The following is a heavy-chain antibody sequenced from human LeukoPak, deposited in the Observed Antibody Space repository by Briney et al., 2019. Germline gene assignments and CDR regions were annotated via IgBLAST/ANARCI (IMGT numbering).Heavy chain of an antibody. V-gene: IGHV1-8*01. CDR2: MNPNSGNT. CDR1: GYTFISFN. CDR3: ATYHSGWRRALDS. Sequence: ASVKVSCKTSGYTFISFNINRVRQAPGQGLEWMGWMNPNSGNTDYAPNSQGRVTMTRNISISTAYMELSSLRSEDTAVYYCATYHSGWRRALDSWGQGSLVIVSS. J-gene: IGHJ4*02. D-gene: IGHD6-19*01.